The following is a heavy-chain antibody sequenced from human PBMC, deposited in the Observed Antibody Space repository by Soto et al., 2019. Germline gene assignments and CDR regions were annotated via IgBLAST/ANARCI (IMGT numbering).Heavy chain of an antibody. CDR2: IYYGGST. CDR1: GGSISSGGYY. D-gene: IGHD3-22*01. Sequence: SETLSLTCTVSGGSISSGGYYWSWIRQHPGKGLEWIGYIYYGGSTYYNPSLKSRATISGDTSKNQFSLKLSSVTAADAAVYYCARGGYYYENSAPSAYHYSDQGILGTVST. CDR3: ARGGYYYENSAPSAYHY. J-gene: IGHJ4*02. V-gene: IGHV4-31*03.